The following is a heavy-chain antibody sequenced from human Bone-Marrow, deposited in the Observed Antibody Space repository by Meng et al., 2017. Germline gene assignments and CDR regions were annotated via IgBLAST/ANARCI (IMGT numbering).Heavy chain of an antibody. J-gene: IGHJ2*01. Sequence: HLHDRAPALAQPSKPLSLTCTVLGGSISSCNHYWSWIRHTPGKGLEYIVYIYYSGSTYYNPSLKSRVIISVDTSKNQFSLRLNSVTAADTAVYYCASLYGDSSVWYLDLWGRGTLVTVSS. D-gene: IGHD4-17*01. V-gene: IGHV4-30-4*01. CDR3: ASLYGDSSVWYLDL. CDR2: IYYSGST. CDR1: GGSISSCNHY.